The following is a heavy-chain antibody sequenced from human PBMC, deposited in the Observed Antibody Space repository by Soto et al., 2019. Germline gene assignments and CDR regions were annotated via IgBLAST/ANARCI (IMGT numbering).Heavy chain of an antibody. J-gene: IGHJ5*02. CDR2: ADPEDAET. Sequence: PQVKVSCKVSGYTLSDFYMHWVKQAPGKGLEWMGLADPEDAETIYAEKFQGRVTIIADTSTDTAYMELSSLRSDDTAVYYCEKAFRARLGWFDTWGQGTQVTVSS. CDR1: GYTLSDFY. V-gene: IGHV1-69-2*01. D-gene: IGHD3-10*01. CDR3: EKAFRARLGWFDT.